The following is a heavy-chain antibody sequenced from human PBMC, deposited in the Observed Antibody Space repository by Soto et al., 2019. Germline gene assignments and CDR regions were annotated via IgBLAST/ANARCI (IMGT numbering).Heavy chain of an antibody. Sequence: GGSLRLSCAASGFTFSSYWMHWVRQAPGKGLVWVSRINSDGSSTSYADSVKGRFTISRDNAKNTLYLQMNSLRAEDTAVYYCARPGSSGYQYYRTRGGMDVWGQGTTVTVSS. CDR1: GFTFSSYW. CDR3: ARPGSSGYQYYRTRGGMDV. J-gene: IGHJ6*02. D-gene: IGHD3-22*01. CDR2: INSDGSST. V-gene: IGHV3-74*01.